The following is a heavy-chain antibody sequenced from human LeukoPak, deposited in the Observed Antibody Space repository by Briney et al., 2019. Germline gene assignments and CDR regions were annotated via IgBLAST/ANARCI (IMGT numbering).Heavy chain of an antibody. D-gene: IGHD3-10*01. CDR3: ARDSAGSGSYVGYFEY. Sequence: PGGSLRLSCAASGFTFSSYEMNWVCQAPGKGLEWVSYISSSGSTIYYADSVKGRFTISRDNAKNSLYLQMNSLRAEDTAVYYCARDSAGSGSYVGYFEYWGQGTLVTVST. CDR2: ISSSGSTI. V-gene: IGHV3-48*03. J-gene: IGHJ4*02. CDR1: GFTFSSYE.